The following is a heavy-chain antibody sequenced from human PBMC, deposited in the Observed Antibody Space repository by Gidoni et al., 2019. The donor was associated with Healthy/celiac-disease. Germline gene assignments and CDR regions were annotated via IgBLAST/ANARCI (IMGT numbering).Heavy chain of an antibody. J-gene: IGHJ4*02. D-gene: IGHD6-19*01. CDR3: ARVPRYSSGWYGD. CDR1: GATFSGYA. V-gene: IGHV1-69*01. CDR2: IIPIFGTA. Sequence: QVQLVHSGAELKKPGSSVKVSCKASGATFSGYASSRVRQAPGQGLEWMGGIIPIFGTADDAQKFQGRVTITADESTSTAYMELSSQRSEDTAVYYCARVPRYSSGWYGDWGQGTLVTVSS.